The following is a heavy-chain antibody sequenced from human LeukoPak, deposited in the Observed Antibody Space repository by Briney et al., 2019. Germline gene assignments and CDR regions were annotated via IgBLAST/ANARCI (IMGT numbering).Heavy chain of an antibody. Sequence: GASVKVSCKASGYTFTSYHINWVRQATGQGLEWMGWMSPNSGDTGFAQKFQGRVTMTRNTSITTAYMELSSLRSDDTAIYYCARAVAAGYDYWGQGTLVTVSS. D-gene: IGHD6-13*01. J-gene: IGHJ4*02. CDR3: ARAVAAGYDY. CDR2: MSPNSGDT. CDR1: GYTFTSYH. V-gene: IGHV1-8*01.